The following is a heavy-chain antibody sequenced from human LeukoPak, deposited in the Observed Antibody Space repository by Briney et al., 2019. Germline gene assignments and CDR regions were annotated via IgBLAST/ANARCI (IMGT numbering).Heavy chain of an antibody. J-gene: IGHJ4*02. Sequence: GGSLGLSCAASGFTFNSYWMSWVRQAPGKGLEWVANIKQDGSEKYYADSVKGRFTISRDNSKNTLYPQMNSLRAEDTAVYYCAKGPVSGSAFSHYWGQGTLVTVSS. CDR2: IKQDGSEK. V-gene: IGHV3-7*01. CDR3: AKGPVSGSAFSHY. CDR1: GFTFNSYW. D-gene: IGHD1-26*01.